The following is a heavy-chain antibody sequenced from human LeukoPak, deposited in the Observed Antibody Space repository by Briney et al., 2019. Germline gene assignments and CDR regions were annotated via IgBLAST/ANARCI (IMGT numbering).Heavy chain of an antibody. CDR2: ISSGSSTI. V-gene: IGHV3-48*04. Sequence: GGSLRLSCAASGFTFSNYNMNWVRQAPGKGLEWVSYISSGSSTIYYADSVKGRITTSRDNAKSSLYLQINSLRAEDTAVYYCARAATRDSYGYYYWGQGTLVTVSS. D-gene: IGHD5-18*01. J-gene: IGHJ4*02. CDR3: ARAATRDSYGYYY. CDR1: GFTFSNYN.